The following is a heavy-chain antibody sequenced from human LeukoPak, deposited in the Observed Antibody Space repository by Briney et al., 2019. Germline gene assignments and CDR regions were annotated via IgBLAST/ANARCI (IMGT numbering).Heavy chain of an antibody. D-gene: IGHD3-10*01. CDR1: GFTFENYA. J-gene: IGHJ4*02. V-gene: IGHV3-9*01. CDR2: ISWNGGII. CDR3: AKGGLRLYFGQFHY. Sequence: GGSLRLSCAASGFTFENYAMHWVRKVPGKGLEWVSGISWNGGIIGYADSVKGRFTISRDSAKNSLYLQMSSLRVEDTALYYCAKGGLRLYFGQFHYWGQGTLVTVSS.